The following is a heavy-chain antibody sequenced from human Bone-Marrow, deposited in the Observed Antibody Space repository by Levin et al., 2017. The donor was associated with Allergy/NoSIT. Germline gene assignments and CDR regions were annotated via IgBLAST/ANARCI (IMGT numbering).Heavy chain of an antibody. V-gene: IGHV3-33*01. CDR2: IWYDGSNK. CDR1: AFTFSSYG. Sequence: GGSLRLSCAASAFTFSSYGMHWVRQAPGKGLEWVAIIWYDGSNKYYSDPVRGRFTISRDNSKNTLFLQMNSLRAEDTAVYYCTRLGGSGSYSLDYWGQGTLVTVSS. CDR3: TRLGGSGSYSLDY. J-gene: IGHJ4*02. D-gene: IGHD3-10*01.